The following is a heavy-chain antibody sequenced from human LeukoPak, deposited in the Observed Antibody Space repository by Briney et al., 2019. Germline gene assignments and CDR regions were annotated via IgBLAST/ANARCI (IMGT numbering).Heavy chain of an antibody. CDR1: GGSISSGGYY. V-gene: IGHV4-31*03. D-gene: IGHD6-6*01. CDR2: IHYSGST. CDR3: ARERIAAPDY. Sequence: SETLSLTCTVSGGSISSGGYYWSWIRQHPGKGLEWIGYIHYSGSTYYNPSLKSRVTISVDTSKNQFSLKLSSVTAADTAVYYCARERIAAPDYWGQGTLVTVSS. J-gene: IGHJ4*02.